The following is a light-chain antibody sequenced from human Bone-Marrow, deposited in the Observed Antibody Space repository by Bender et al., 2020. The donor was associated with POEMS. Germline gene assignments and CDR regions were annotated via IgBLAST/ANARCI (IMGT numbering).Light chain of an antibody. CDR3: QTWGTGIRV. Sequence: QLVLTQSPSASASLGASVKLTCTLSRGHSSYAIAWHQQQPEKGPRYLMKVNSDGSHRKGDGIPDRFSGSSSGAERYLTISSLQSEDEADYYYQTWGTGIRVFGGGTKLTVL. V-gene: IGLV4-69*01. CDR1: RGHSSYA. J-gene: IGLJ3*02. CDR2: VNSDGSH.